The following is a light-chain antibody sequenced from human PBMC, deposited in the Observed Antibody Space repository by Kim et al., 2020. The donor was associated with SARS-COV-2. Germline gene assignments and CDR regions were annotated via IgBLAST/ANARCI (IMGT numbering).Light chain of an antibody. Sequence: GKTVTISCTRNIGSIGSKYVHWYQQRPGSSPTTVIFDDNERPSGVPDRFSGSIDDSSNSASLTISGLRTEDEADYYCQSYDASTWVFGGGTKLTVL. CDR3: QSYDASTWV. CDR2: DDN. CDR1: IGSIGSKY. V-gene: IGLV6-57*01. J-gene: IGLJ3*02.